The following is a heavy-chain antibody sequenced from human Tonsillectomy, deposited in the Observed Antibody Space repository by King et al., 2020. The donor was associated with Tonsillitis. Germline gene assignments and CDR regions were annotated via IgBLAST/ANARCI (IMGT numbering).Heavy chain of an antibody. D-gene: IGHD2-2*01. CDR1: GFTFSSYS. CDR2: ISGSSRNI. V-gene: IGHV3-48*02. J-gene: IGHJ2*01. Sequence: VQLVESGGGLVQPGGSLRLSCAASGFTFSSYSMNWVRQAPGKGLEWVSYISGSSRNIYYADSVKGRFTISRDNAKNSLYLQMNSLRDEDTAVYYCARDGKGYCSSTSCYAYFDLWGRGTLVTVSS. CDR3: ARDGKGYCSSTSCYAYFDL.